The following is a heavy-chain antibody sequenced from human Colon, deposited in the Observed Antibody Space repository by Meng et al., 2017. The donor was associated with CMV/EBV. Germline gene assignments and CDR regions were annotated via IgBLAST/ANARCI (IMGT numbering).Heavy chain of an antibody. V-gene: IGHV1-18*04. Sequence: ASVLVSCKASVYSFTTYGISWVRRAPAHGLEWMAWISTYDGNTDYAKKFQGRFTLTTDVSTMTVYLDLRDLRSEDTALYYCTRDQSSGFGGDYWGQGTLVTVSS. CDR1: VYSFTTYG. J-gene: IGHJ4*02. CDR3: TRDQSSGFGGDY. D-gene: IGHD3-16*01. CDR2: ISTYDGNT.